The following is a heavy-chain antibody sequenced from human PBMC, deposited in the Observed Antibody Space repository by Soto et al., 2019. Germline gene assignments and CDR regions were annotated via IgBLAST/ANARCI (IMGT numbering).Heavy chain of an antibody. Sequence: ASVKLSRKASGYTFTSYAMHRVRQAPGQRLEWMGWINAGNGNTKYSQKFQGRVTITRDTSASTAYMELSSLRSEDTAVYYCATLDEQQLVFDYWGQGTLVTVSS. J-gene: IGHJ4*02. CDR3: ATLDEQQLVFDY. CDR1: GYTFTSYA. CDR2: INAGNGNT. D-gene: IGHD6-13*01. V-gene: IGHV1-3*01.